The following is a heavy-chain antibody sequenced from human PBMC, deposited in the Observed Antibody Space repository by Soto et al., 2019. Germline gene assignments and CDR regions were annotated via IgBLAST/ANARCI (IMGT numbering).Heavy chain of an antibody. D-gene: IGHD3-22*01. CDR1: GFTFNNYA. V-gene: IGHV3-74*01. Sequence: GGSLRLSCAASGFTFNNYAMSWVRQAPGKGLEWVSRINSDGSSTSYADSVKGRFTISRDNAKNTLYLQMNSLRAEDTAVYYCARDLYYYDSSGRPHMDVWGQGTTVTVSS. CDR2: INSDGSST. J-gene: IGHJ6*02. CDR3: ARDLYYYDSSGRPHMDV.